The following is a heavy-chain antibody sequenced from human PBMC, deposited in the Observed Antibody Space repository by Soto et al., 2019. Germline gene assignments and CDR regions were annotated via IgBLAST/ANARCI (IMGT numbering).Heavy chain of an antibody. CDR3: ARDRGINWFDP. V-gene: IGHV1-18*01. CDR1: GGSVSSYA. D-gene: IGHD1-26*01. CDR2: ISAYNGNT. Sequence: ASVKVSCKASGGSVSSYAISWVRQAPGQGLEWMGWISAYNGNTNYAQKLQGRVTMTTDTSTSTAYMELRSLRSDDTAVYYCARDRGINWFDPWGQGTLVTVSS. J-gene: IGHJ5*02.